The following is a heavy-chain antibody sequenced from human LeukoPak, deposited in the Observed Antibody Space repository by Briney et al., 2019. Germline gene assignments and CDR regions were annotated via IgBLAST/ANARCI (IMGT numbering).Heavy chain of an antibody. J-gene: IGHJ4*02. CDR2: ISGSGGST. CDR3: ARDRDGYDY. D-gene: IGHD5-24*01. CDR1: GFTFSSYA. V-gene: IGHV3-23*01. Sequence: PGGSLRLSCAASGFTFSSYAMSWVRQAPGKGLEWVSAISGSGGSTYYADSVKGRFTISRDNAKNSLYLQMNSLRDEDTTVYYCARDRDGYDYWGQGTLVTVSS.